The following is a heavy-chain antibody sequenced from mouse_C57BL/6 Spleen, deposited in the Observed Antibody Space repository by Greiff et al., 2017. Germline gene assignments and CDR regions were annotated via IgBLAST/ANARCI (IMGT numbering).Heavy chain of an antibody. CDR3: ARDRSGYDY. D-gene: IGHD3-2*02. CDR2: ISDGGSYT. V-gene: IGHV5-4*01. CDR1: GFTFSSYA. Sequence: EVQVVESGGGLVKPGGSLKLSCAASGFTFSSYAMSWVRQTPEKRLAWVATISDGGSYTYYPDNVKGRFTISRDNAKNNLYLQMSHLKSEDTAMYYCARDRSGYDYWGQGTTLTVSS. J-gene: IGHJ2*01.